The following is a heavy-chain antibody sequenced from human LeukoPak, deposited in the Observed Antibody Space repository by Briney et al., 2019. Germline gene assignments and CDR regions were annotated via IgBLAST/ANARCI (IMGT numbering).Heavy chain of an antibody. CDR3: ARDRRITVKYPPSDWFDP. V-gene: IGHV3-30*07. CDR1: GFTFSSYA. J-gene: IGHJ5*02. CDR2: ISYDGSNK. Sequence: GRSLRLSCAASGFTFSSYAMHWVRQAPGKGLEWVAVISYDGSNKYYADSVKGRFTISRDNSKNTLYLQMNSLRAEDTAVYYCARDRRITVKYPPSDWFDPWGQGTLVTVSS. D-gene: IGHD1-20*01.